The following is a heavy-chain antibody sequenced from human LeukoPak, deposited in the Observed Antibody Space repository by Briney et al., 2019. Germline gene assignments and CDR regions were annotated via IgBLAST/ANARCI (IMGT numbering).Heavy chain of an antibody. D-gene: IGHD3-3*01. V-gene: IGHV1-8*01. CDR3: ARGLKLTPLRFDY. Sequence: ASVKVSCKASGYTFTSYDINWVRQATGQGLEWMGWMNPNSGNTGYAQKFQGRVTMTRNTSISTTYMELSSLRSEDTAVYYCARGLKLTPLRFDYWGQGTLVTVSS. CDR2: MNPNSGNT. J-gene: IGHJ4*02. CDR1: GYTFTSYD.